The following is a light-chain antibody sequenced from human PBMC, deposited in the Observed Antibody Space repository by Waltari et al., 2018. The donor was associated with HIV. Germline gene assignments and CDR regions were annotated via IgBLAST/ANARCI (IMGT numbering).Light chain of an antibody. V-gene: IGKV1-33*01. CDR3: QQYDDLPYT. Sequence: DIQMTQSPSSLSASLGDRVTFTCQASQDITNYLTWYQQKPGKAPKLLIYGASNLETEVPSRFSGSGSGTYFTFTINSLQPEDLATYHCQQYDDLPYTFGQGTKL. CDR1: QDITNY. CDR2: GAS. J-gene: IGKJ2*01.